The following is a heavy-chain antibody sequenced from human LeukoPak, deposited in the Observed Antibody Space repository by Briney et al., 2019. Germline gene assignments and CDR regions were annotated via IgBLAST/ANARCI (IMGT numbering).Heavy chain of an antibody. J-gene: IGHJ4*02. CDR2: VHLSGAS. V-gene: IGHV4-4*02. Sequence: SETLSLTCAVSGGSILTTNCWSWVRQPPGKGLEWIGEVHLSGASNYNPSLKSRVSMSIDNSKNQLSLKLTSVTAADTAIYYCARESGSFCPFGFWGQGTLVTVSS. CDR1: GGSILTTNC. D-gene: IGHD1-26*01. CDR3: ARESGSFCPFGF.